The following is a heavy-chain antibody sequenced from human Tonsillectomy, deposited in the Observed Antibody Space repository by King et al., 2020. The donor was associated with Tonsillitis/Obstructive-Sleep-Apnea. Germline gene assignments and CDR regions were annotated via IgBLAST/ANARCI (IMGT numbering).Heavy chain of an antibody. D-gene: IGHD6-19*01. CDR1: GFSLTTSAVG. CDR2: SYWDDDN. V-gene: IGHV2-5*02. Sequence: ITLKESGPTLVKPTQTLTLTCTFSGFSLTTSAVGVGWIRQPPGQALEWLAFSYWDDDNRYSPSLKSRLTVTKDTSKNEVVLTMTNMDPVDTATYYCAHRQSGYNSGWDEGYFDYWGQGTPVIVSS. CDR3: AHRQSGYNSGWDEGYFDY. J-gene: IGHJ4*02.